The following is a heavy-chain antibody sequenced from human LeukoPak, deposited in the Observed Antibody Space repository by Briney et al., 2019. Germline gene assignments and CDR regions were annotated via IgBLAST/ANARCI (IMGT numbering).Heavy chain of an antibody. CDR3: ATNRVGTYDRPFDI. CDR2: IHYTGTT. Sequence: SETLSLTCIVSGGSFNSHYWRWIRQTPGKGLEWIGDIHYTGTTKYNPSVKSRVTIFIDTSKNQFSLELSSVTATDTAVYFCATNRVGTYDRPFDIWGQGTMVTVSS. D-gene: IGHD1-26*01. CDR1: GGSFNSHY. V-gene: IGHV4-59*08. J-gene: IGHJ3*02.